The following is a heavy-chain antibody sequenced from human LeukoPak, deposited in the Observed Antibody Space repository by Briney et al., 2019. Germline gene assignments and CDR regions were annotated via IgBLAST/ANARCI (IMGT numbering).Heavy chain of an antibody. J-gene: IGHJ5*02. CDR3: ARYGRAASGMMVGFDP. D-gene: IGHD6-13*01. CDR2: FSHRGGS. CDR1: GYSLSSGFF. Sequence: SSETLSLTCTVSGYSLSSGFFCDWIRQSPGKGLEWIGSFSHRGGSYHNPSLKSRLTISLDTSRNQFSLTLTSVTAADTAVYYCARYGRAASGMMVGFDPWGQETLVTVSS. V-gene: IGHV4-38-2*02.